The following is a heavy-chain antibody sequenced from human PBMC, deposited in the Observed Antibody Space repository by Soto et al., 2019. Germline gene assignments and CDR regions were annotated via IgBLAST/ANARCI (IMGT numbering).Heavy chain of an antibody. J-gene: IGHJ4*02. Sequence: PGGSLRLSCAASGFTFTRYSMNWVRQAPGKGLEWVSSISSTTNYIYCADSMKGRFTVSRDNAKNSVYLEMNSLSAEDTAVYYCARESEDLTSNFDYWGQGTLVTV. V-gene: IGHV3-21*01. CDR1: GFTFTRYS. CDR2: ISSTTNYI. CDR3: ARESEDLTSNFDY.